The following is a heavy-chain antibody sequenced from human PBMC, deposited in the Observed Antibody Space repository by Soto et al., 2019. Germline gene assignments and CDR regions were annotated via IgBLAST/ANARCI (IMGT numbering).Heavy chain of an antibody. D-gene: IGHD4-4*01. CDR1: GGSISSYY. CDR2: IYYSGST. Sequence: SETLSLTCVVYGGSISSYYWSWIRQPPGKGLEWIGYIYYSGSTNYNPSLKSRVTISVVTSKNQFSLKLSSVTAADTAVYYCARARTTVIYFDYWGQGTLVTVSS. J-gene: IGHJ4*02. V-gene: IGHV4-59*01. CDR3: ARARTTVIYFDY.